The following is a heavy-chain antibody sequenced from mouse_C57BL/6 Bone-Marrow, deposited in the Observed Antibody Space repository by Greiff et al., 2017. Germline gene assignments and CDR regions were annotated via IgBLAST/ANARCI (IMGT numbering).Heavy chain of an antibody. D-gene: IGHD2-1*01. V-gene: IGHV1-49*01. J-gene: IGHJ2*01. CDR1: YFAFMASA. CDR3: SRSRVWNYHYLDY. CDR2: FTMYSDAT. Sequence: LQQSGAELVRPGSSVKLSCKDSYFAFMASAMHWVKQRPGHGLEWIGSFTMYSDATEYRENFKGKATLTANTSSSTAYMELSSLTSEDSAVYYWSRSRVWNYHYLDYWGQGTTLTVSS.